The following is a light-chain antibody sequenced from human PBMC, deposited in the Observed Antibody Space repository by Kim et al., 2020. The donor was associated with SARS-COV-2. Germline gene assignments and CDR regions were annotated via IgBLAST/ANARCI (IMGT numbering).Light chain of an antibody. CDR2: TAS. CDR1: QSVTSH. CDR3: QQSHRIPIT. V-gene: IGKV1-39*01. J-gene: IGKJ2*01. Sequence: DIQMTQSPSSLSTSVGDRVTITCRASQSVTSHLNWYQQKPGNPPKLLIYTASNLHSGVPSRFSGSGSGTDFILTINSVQPDDVATYYCQQSHRIPITLGPGTKLEI.